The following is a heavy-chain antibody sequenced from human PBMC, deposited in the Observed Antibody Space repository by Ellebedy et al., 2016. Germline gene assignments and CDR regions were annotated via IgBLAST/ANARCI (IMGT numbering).Heavy chain of an antibody. J-gene: IGHJ4*02. CDR2: IYYSGNT. V-gene: IGHV4-59*01. CDR1: GASISGYY. Sequence: SETLSLTCTVSGASISGYYWSWIRQPPGKGLEWIGYIYYSGNTNYNPSLKSRVTISLDTSKNQLSLKLSSVIAADTAVYYCGRDGGGGAAGYWGQGTLVTVSS. D-gene: IGHD3-16*01. CDR3: GRDGGGGAAGY.